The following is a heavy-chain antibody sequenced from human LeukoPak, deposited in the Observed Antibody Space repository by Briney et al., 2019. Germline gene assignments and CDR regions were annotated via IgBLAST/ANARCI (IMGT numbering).Heavy chain of an antibody. D-gene: IGHD3-10*01. CDR3: AKRPGGAIDEY. Sequence: GGSLRLSCAASGFTFSSYAMSWVRQAPAKGLEWVSGISGRGGSTYYADSVKGRFTISRDNSKNTLYLQMNSLRAEDTAVYYCAKRPGGAIDEYWGQGTLVTVSS. CDR2: ISGRGGST. V-gene: IGHV3-23*01. J-gene: IGHJ4*02. CDR1: GFTFSSYA.